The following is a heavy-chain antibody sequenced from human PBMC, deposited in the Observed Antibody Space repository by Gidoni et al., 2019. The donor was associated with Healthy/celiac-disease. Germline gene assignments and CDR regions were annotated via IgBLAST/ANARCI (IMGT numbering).Heavy chain of an antibody. CDR3: ARPGGVTTVTTTHAFDI. D-gene: IGHD4-17*01. CDR2: IYYSGST. J-gene: IGHJ3*02. CDR1: GVSISRSSYY. V-gene: IGHV4-39*01. Sequence: QLQLQESGPGLVKPSETLSLTCTVSGVSISRSSYYWGWIRQPPGKGLEWIGSIYYSGSTYYNPSLKSRVTISVDTSKNQFSLKLSSVTAADTAVYYCARPGGVTTVTTTHAFDIWGQGTMVTVSS.